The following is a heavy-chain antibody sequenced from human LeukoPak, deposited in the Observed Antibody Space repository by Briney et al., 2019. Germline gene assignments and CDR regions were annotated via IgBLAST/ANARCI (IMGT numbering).Heavy chain of an antibody. D-gene: IGHD2-15*01. CDR2: ISGSGGST. J-gene: IGHJ4*02. Sequence: PGGSLRLSCAASGFTFSSYAMSWVRQAPGKGLEWVSAISGSGGSTYYADSVKGRFTISRDNSKNTLYLQMNSLRAEDTAVYYCAKKNSPRSGPDSFDYWGQGTLVTVSS. V-gene: IGHV3-23*01. CDR3: AKKNSPRSGPDSFDY. CDR1: GFTFSSYA.